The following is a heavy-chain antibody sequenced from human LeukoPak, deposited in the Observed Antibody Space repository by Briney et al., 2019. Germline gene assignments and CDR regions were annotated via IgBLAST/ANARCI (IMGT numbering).Heavy chain of an antibody. CDR1: GFTFSSYA. CDR2: ISGSGGST. CDR3: ASPLYSGSYRDAFDI. Sequence: GGSLRLSCAASGFTFSSYAMSWVRQAPGKGLEWVSAISGSGGSTYYADSVKGRFTISRDNSNNTLYLQMNSLRAEDTAVYYCASPLYSGSYRDAFDIWGQGTMVTVSS. J-gene: IGHJ3*02. D-gene: IGHD1-26*01. V-gene: IGHV3-23*01.